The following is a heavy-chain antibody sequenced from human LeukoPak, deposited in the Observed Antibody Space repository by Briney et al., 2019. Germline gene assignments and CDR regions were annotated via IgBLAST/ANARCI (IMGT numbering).Heavy chain of an antibody. CDR3: ARARPASESYYNPEAFDI. V-gene: IGHV1-8*03. CDR1: GYTFTSYD. CDR2: MNPNSGNT. J-gene: IGHJ3*02. Sequence: GASVKVSCKASGYTFTSYDINWVRQATGQGLEWMGWMNPNSGNTGYAQKFQGRVTITRNTSISTAYMELSSLRSEDTAVYYCARARPASESYYNPEAFDIWGQGTMVTVSS. D-gene: IGHD3-10*01.